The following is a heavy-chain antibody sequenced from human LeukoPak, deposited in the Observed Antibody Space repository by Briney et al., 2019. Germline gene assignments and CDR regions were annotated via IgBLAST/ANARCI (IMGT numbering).Heavy chain of an antibody. CDR2: IYTSGST. D-gene: IGHD6-13*01. V-gene: IGHV4-4*09. CDR1: GGSISSYY. J-gene: IGHJ4*02. CDR3: AITIAAAGYYFDY. Sequence: SETLSLTCSVSGGSISSYYWSWIRQPPGKGLECIGYIYTSGSTNYNPSLKSRVTISVDTSKNQFSLKLSSVTAADTAVYYCAITIAAAGYYFDYWGQGTLVTVSS.